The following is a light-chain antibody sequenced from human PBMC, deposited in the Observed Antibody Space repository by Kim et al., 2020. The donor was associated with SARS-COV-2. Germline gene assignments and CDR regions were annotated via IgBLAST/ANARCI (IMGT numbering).Light chain of an antibody. CDR3: QVWDSSSDHPV. CDR2: YDS. Sequence: APGKMARITWGGNNIGSKSVRWYQQKPGQAPVLVIYYDSDRPSGIPERFSGSNSGNTATLTISRVEAGDEADYYCQVWDSSSDHPVFGGGTQLTVL. J-gene: IGLJ3*02. V-gene: IGLV3-21*04. CDR1: NIGSKS.